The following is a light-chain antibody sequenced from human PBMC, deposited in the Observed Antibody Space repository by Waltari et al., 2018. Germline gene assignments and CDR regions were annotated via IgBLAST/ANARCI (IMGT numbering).Light chain of an antibody. V-gene: IGLV3-19*01. CDR3: NSRDSSGNHP. Sequence: SFELTQDPAVSVALGQTVRITCQGDSLRRYYASWYQQKPGQAPVVVIYGKNNRPSGITDRVSGSSSGNTASLTISGAQAEDEADYYCNSRDSSGNHPFGGGTKLTVL. CDR1: SLRRYY. CDR2: GKN. J-gene: IGLJ2*01.